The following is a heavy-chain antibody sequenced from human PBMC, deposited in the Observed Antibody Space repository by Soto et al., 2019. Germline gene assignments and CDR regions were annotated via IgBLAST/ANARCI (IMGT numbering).Heavy chain of an antibody. CDR2: ISSSGSTI. J-gene: IGHJ5*02. Sequence: GGSLRLSCAASGFTFSDYYMSWIRQAPGKGLEWVSYISSSGSTIYYADSVKGRFTISRDNAKNSLYLQMNSLRAEDTAVYYCARGLRFLEDDWFDPWGQGTLVTVSS. D-gene: IGHD3-3*01. CDR1: GFTFSDYY. CDR3: ARGLRFLEDDWFDP. V-gene: IGHV3-11*01.